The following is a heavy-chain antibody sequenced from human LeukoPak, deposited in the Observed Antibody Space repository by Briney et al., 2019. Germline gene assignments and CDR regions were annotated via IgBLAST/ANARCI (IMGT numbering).Heavy chain of an antibody. V-gene: IGHV4-59*01. J-gene: IGHJ5*02. D-gene: IGHD2-2*01. CDR2: IYYSGST. CDR1: CGSISTYY. CDR3: ARLNRYQPYWFDP. Sequence: SETPSPTPPVSCGSISTYYRGLVPQPPGEGPEWDGYIYYSGSTNYNPPLRSRVTILIDTSKNQFSLKLNSVTAADTAVYYCARLNRYQPYWFDPWGQGTLVTVSS.